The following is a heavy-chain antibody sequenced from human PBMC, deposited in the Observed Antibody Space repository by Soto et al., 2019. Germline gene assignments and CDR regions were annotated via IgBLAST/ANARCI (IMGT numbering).Heavy chain of an antibody. J-gene: IGHJ5*02. Sequence: GGSLRLSCAASGFTFSSSWMHWVRQAPGKGLVWVSRINSDGSSTNYADSVKGRFTISRDNSKNTLYLQMNSLRAEDTAVYYCARDKQIFGSPLSWFDPWGQGTLVTVSS. D-gene: IGHD3-3*01. CDR1: GFTFSSSW. V-gene: IGHV3-74*01. CDR3: ARDKQIFGSPLSWFDP. CDR2: INSDGSST.